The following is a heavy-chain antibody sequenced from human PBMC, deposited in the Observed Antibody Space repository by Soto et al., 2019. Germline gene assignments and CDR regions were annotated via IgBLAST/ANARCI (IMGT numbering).Heavy chain of an antibody. CDR3: ARDFGVVITHTWFDP. D-gene: IGHD3-3*01. V-gene: IGHV1-18*04. CDR2: ISAYNGNT. CDR1: GYTFTSYG. Sequence: ASVKVSCKASGYTFTSYGISWVRQAPGQGLEWMGWISAYNGNTNYAQKLQGRVTMTTDTSTSTAYMELRSLRSDDTAVYYCARDFGVVITHTWFDPWGQGNLVTVSS. J-gene: IGHJ5*02.